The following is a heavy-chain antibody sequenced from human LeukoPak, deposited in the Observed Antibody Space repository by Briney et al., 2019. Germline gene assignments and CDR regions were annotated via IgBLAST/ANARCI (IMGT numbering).Heavy chain of an antibody. D-gene: IGHD1-26*01. CDR3: AHSKRGGGYYINAFAV. CDR2: SYSGGNA. CDR1: GASTSAYY. J-gene: IGHJ3*01. V-gene: IGHV4-59*01. Sequence: SETLSLTCTVSGASTSAYYWSWIRQPPGKGLEWIGYSYSGGNANYNPSLKSRVTISIDTSENQFSLRLTSVTAADTAVYFCAHSKRGGGYYINAFAVWGQGALVTISS.